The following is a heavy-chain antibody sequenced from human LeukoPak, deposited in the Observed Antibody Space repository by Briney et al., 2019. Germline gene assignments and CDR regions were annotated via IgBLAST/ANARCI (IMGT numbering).Heavy chain of an antibody. CDR3: AKSPYGDYFDY. Sequence: PGGSLRLSCAASGFTFSSYGMHWVRQAPGKGLEWVAVISYDGSNKYYADSVKGRFTISRDNAKNSLYLQMNSLRAEDTALYYCAKSPYGDYFDYWGQGTLVTVSS. CDR1: GFTFSSYG. CDR2: ISYDGSNK. D-gene: IGHD4-17*01. J-gene: IGHJ4*02. V-gene: IGHV3-30*18.